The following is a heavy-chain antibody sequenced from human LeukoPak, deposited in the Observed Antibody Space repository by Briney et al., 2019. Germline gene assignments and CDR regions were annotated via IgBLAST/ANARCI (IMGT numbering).Heavy chain of an antibody. V-gene: IGHV3-21*01. J-gene: IGHJ6*02. CDR2: ISSSSSYI. Sequence: GGSLRLSCAASGFTFSGYSMNWVRQAPGKGLEWVSSISSSSSYIYYADSVKGRFTISRDNAKNSLYLQMNSLRAEDTAVYYCARDWHYYYYYGMDVWGQGTTVTVSS. CDR3: ARDWHYYYYYGMDV. CDR1: GFTFSGYS.